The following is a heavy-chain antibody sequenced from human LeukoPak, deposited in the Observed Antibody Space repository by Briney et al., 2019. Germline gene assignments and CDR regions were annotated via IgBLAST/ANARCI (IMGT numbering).Heavy chain of an antibody. V-gene: IGHV4-61*01. J-gene: IGHJ3*02. D-gene: IGHD7-27*01. CDR2: IYYSGST. CDR3: ARDILTGDDAFDI. Sequence: SETLSLTCTVSGGSISSSSYYWGWIRQPPGKGLEWIGYIYYSGSTNYNPSLKSRVTISVDTSKNQFSLKLSSVTAADTAVYYCARDILTGDDAFDIWGQGTMVTVSS. CDR1: GGSISSSSYY.